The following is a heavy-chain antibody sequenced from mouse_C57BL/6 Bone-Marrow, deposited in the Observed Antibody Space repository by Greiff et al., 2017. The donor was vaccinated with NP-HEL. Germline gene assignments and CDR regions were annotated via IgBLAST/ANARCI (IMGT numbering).Heavy chain of an antibody. CDR2: IYPGSGST. V-gene: IGHV1-55*01. J-gene: IGHJ4*01. Sequence: QVQLQQPGAELVKPGASVKMSCKASGYTFTSYWITWVKQRPGQGLEWIGDIYPGSGSTNYNEKFTSKATLTVDTSSSTAYMQLSSLTSGDSAVYYCARENSLTLMDYWGQGTSVTVSS. CDR1: GYTFTSYW. D-gene: IGHD4-1*01. CDR3: ARENSLTLMDY.